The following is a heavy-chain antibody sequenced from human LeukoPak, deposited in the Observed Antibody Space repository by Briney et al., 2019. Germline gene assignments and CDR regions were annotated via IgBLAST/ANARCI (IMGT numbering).Heavy chain of an antibody. J-gene: IGHJ4*02. CDR1: GGSFSGYY. CDR2: INHSGST. D-gene: IGHD3-10*01. V-gene: IGHV4-34*01. CDR3: ARDQDYYGSGSYGPDH. Sequence: SETLSLTCAVYGGSFSGYYWSWIRQPPGKGLEWIGEINHSGSTNYSPSLKSRVTISVDTSKNQFSLKLSSVTAADTAIYYCARDQDYYGSGSYGPDHWGQGTQVTVSS.